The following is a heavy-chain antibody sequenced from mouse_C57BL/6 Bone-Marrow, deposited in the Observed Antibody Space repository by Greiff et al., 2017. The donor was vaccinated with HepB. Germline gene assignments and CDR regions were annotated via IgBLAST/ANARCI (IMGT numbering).Heavy chain of an antibody. J-gene: IGHJ1*03. CDR3: KGGDWYFDV. CDR1: GYTFTSYW. CDR2: IYPGNSDT. V-gene: IGHV1-5*01. Sequence: EVQLQQSGTVLARPGASVKMSCKTSGYTFTSYWMHWVKQRPGQGLEWIGAIYPGNSDTSYNQKFKGKAKLTAFTSASTAYMELSSLPTEDSAVYFCKGGDWYFDVWGTGTTVTVSS.